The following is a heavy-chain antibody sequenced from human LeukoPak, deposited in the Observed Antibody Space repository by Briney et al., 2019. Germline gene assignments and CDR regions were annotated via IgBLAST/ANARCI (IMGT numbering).Heavy chain of an antibody. CDR1: GGSISSYY. D-gene: IGHD4-23*01. CDR2: IYYYGST. V-gene: IGHV4-59*08. CDR3: ARLYTVVGFEH. J-gene: IGHJ4*02. Sequence: PSETLSLTCTVSGGSISSYYWSWIRQPPGKGLEWIGYIYYYGSTNYNPSLKSRVTISEDTSKNQFSLRLSSVTAADTAVYYCARLYTVVGFEHWGQGTLVTVSS.